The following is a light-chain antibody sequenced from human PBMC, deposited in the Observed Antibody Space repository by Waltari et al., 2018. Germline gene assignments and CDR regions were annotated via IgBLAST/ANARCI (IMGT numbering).Light chain of an antibody. CDR2: DVS. J-gene: IGKJ4*01. V-gene: IGKV3-11*01. Sequence: EIVLTQSPATLSLSPGERATLSCRASQSVSSYLAWYQQKPGQAPRLLIYDVSNRATGIPARFSGSGSGTDFTLTIRSLESEDFAVYYCQQRGNWPLTFGGGTKVEIK. CDR3: QQRGNWPLT. CDR1: QSVSSY.